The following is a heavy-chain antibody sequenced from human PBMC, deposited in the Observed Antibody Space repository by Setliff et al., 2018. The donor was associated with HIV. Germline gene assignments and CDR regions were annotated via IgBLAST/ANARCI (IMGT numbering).Heavy chain of an antibody. CDR1: GHSISSYS. V-gene: IGHV4-4*09. D-gene: IGHD3-10*01. CDR2: IFSSGST. Sequence: SETLSLTCTVSGHSISSYSWNWIRQSPGGGLEWIGFIFSSGSTKYNPSLQSRVTMSIDTSKNQFSLRLTSVTAADTAVYYCARRIDDSGSFPDKNWFDTWGQGSLVTVSS. J-gene: IGHJ5*02. CDR3: ARRIDDSGSFPDKNWFDT.